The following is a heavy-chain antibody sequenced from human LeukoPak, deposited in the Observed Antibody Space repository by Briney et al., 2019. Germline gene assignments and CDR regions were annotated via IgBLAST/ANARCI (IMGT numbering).Heavy chain of an antibody. CDR2: IYTSGST. J-gene: IGHJ4*02. V-gene: IGHV4-61*02. Sequence: PSETLSLTCTVSGGSISSGSYYWSWIRQPAGKGLEWIGRIYTSGSTNYNPSLKSRVTISIDTSKNQFSLKLRSVTAADTAVYYCARSHYGSGTYYYFDYWGQGTLVTVSS. CDR3: ARSHYGSGTYYYFDY. D-gene: IGHD3-10*01. CDR1: GGSISSGSYY.